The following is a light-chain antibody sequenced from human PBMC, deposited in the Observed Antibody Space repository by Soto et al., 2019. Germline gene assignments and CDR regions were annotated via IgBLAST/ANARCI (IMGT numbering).Light chain of an antibody. CDR2: HAS. V-gene: IGKV1-5*01. CDR1: QGLGHF. Sequence: DVLLTQSPSALSASLGDRVTITCRASQGLGHFLAWYQHKTGEAPRLLIYHASTLESGVPSRFGGSGSGTEFTLTISRLQPDDVATYYCQQYETYSVGTCGQGTKVEIK. J-gene: IGKJ1*01. CDR3: QQYETYSVGT.